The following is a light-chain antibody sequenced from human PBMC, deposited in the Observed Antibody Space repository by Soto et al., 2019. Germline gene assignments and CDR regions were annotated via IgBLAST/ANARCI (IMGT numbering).Light chain of an antibody. CDR2: DAS. V-gene: IGKV1-5*01. J-gene: IGKJ5*01. Sequence: DIQMTQSPSTLSASVGDRVTISCRASQSVGSWLAWYQQKPGKAPKFLIYDASTLESGVPSRFSGSGSGTEFTLTISSLQPDDFATYYCQQYDSLPITFGQGTRLEIK. CDR1: QSVGSW. CDR3: QQYDSLPIT.